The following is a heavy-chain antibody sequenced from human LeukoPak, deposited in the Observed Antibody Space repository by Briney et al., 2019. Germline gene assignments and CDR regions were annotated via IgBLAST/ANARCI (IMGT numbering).Heavy chain of an antibody. CDR3: ARGLYRYSSGWHFDY. D-gene: IGHD6-19*01. V-gene: IGHV3-48*04. CDR2: IQSVSLTI. CDR1: GFTFSNAW. J-gene: IGHJ4*02. Sequence: GGSLRLSCAASGFTFSNAWMSWVRQVPGKGLEWVSYIQSVSLTIYYLDSVKGRFTISRDNAKNSLFLQMNSLRVEDTAVYYCARGLYRYSSGWHFDYWGQGILVTVSS.